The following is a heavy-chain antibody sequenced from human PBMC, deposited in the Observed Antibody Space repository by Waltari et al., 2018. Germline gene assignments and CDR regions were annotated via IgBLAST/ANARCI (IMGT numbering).Heavy chain of an antibody. CDR2: IIPILGIP. J-gene: IGHJ4*02. V-gene: IGHV1-69*08. CDR3: ARDTPRDTVAGD. D-gene: IGHD6-19*01. CDR1: GGTFSTYT. Sequence: QVQLVQSGAEVKKPGSSVKVSCKASGGTFSTYTISWVRQAPGQGFEWMGRIIPILGIPDYAQKFQGRGTITADTSTSTAYMELSSLRSEDTAVYYCARDTPRDTVAGDWGQGTLVTVSS.